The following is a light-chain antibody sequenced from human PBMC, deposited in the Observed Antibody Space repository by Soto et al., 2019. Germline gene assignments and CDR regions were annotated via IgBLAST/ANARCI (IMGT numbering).Light chain of an antibody. V-gene: IGLV2-14*01. CDR2: EVS. J-gene: IGLJ1*01. CDR1: SSDVGGSIY. Sequence: QSALTQPASVSGSPGQSITISCTGTSSDVGGSIYVSWYQQHPGIAPKLMISEVSNRPSGVSNRFSGSKSGNTASLTISGLQAEDEADYFCGSFSPTSTPHVLGTVTKGTVL. CDR3: GSFSPTSTPHV.